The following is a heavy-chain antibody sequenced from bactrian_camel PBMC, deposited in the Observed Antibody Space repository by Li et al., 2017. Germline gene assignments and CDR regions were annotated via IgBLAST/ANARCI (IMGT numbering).Heavy chain of an antibody. CDR2: IRQDTGTT. Sequence: QLVESGGGSVQAGGSLRLSCVLSGNTDRRNCIAWFRQAPGKEREVIARIRQDTGTTAYADSVRGRFTISQDNAKNTVYLQMNDLKPEDTAVYYCARDKDYVIGGRYNPDSQGTQVTVS. CDR1: GNTDRRNC. V-gene: IGHV3-3*01. J-gene: IGHJ4*01. D-gene: IGHD7*01.